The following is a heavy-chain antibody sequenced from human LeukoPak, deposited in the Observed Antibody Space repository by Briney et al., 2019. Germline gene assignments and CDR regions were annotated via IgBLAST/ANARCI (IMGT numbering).Heavy chain of an antibody. V-gene: IGHV3-23*01. Sequence: GGSLRLSCAASGFTFSSYATSWVRQAPGKGLEWVSAISGSGGSTYYADSVKGRFTISRDNSKNTLYLQMNSLRAEDTAVYYCAKASRVAGLLDFDYWGQGTLVTVSS. CDR1: GFTFSSYA. CDR2: ISGSGGST. CDR3: AKASRVAGLLDFDY. J-gene: IGHJ4*02. D-gene: IGHD6-19*01.